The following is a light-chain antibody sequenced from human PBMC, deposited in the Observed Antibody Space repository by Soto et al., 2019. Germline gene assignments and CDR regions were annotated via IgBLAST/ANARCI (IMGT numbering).Light chain of an antibody. J-gene: IGLJ1*01. CDR3: SSYTSSSTSSSTLYV. V-gene: IGLV2-14*01. Sequence: QSALTQPASVSGSPGQSITISCTGTSSDVGDYNYVSWYQQHPGKAPKLMIYDVSNRPSGVSNRFSGSKSGNTASLTISGLQAEDEADYYCSSYTSSSTSSSTLYVFRTGTKVPVL. CDR1: SSDVGDYNY. CDR2: DVS.